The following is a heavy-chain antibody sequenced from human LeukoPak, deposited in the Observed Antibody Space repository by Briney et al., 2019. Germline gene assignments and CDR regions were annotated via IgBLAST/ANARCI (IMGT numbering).Heavy chain of an antibody. Sequence: ASVKVSCKASGYTFTSYGISWVRQAPGQGLEWMGWISAYNGNTNYAQKLQGRVTMTTDTSTSTAYMELRSLRSDDTAVYYCARDRSSGWYGDYYYYMDVWGKGTTVTVSS. V-gene: IGHV1-18*01. CDR2: ISAYNGNT. CDR3: ARDRSSGWYGDYYYYMDV. J-gene: IGHJ6*03. D-gene: IGHD6-19*01. CDR1: GYTFTSYG.